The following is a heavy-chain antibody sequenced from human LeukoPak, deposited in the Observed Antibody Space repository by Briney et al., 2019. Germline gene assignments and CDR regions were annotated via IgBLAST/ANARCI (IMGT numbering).Heavy chain of an antibody. J-gene: IGHJ4*02. Sequence: PGGSLRLSCAASGFTFSSYAMHWVRQAPGKGLEWVAVISYDGSNKYYADSVKGRFTISRDNSKNTLYLQMNSLRAEDTAVYYCARDPFTDWGQGTLVTVSS. CDR3: ARDPFTD. V-gene: IGHV3-30*04. D-gene: IGHD3-16*01. CDR2: ISYDGSNK. CDR1: GFTFSSYA.